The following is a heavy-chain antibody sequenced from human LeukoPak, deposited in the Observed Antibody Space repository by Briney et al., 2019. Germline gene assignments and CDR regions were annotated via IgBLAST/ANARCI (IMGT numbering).Heavy chain of an antibody. CDR3: AKSQSEAWCYGMDV. J-gene: IGHJ6*02. CDR1: GFTFSNYA. V-gene: IGHV3-23*01. Sequence: GGSLRLSCTASGFTFSNYAMNWVRRAPGKGLEWVSAISGSGGNTYYADSVKDRFTISRDNSKNSLYLQMNSLRAKDTAVYYCAKSQSEAWCYGMDVWGQGTTVTVS. D-gene: IGHD2-8*01. CDR2: ISGSGGNT.